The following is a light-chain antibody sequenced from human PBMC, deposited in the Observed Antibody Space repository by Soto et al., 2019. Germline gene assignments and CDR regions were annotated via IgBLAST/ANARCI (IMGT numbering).Light chain of an antibody. CDR2: DAS. Sequence: DIQMSQSPASLSASVGDSVTVTCRASQSINRWLAWYQQKPGRAPKLLIYDASSLQSGVPSRFSGSGSGTEFTLTISSLQPDDFATYYCQHYNSYSEALGQGTGLEI. V-gene: IGKV1-5*01. CDR3: QHYNSYSEA. J-gene: IGKJ5*01. CDR1: QSINRW.